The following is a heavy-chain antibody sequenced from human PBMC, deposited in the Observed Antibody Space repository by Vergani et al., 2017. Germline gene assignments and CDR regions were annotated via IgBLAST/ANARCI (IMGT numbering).Heavy chain of an antibody. J-gene: IGHJ5*02. V-gene: IGHV3-7*01. CDR1: GFTFSSHA. Sequence: EVQLLQSEGAVVQPGGSLRLSCVASGFTFSSHAMSWVRQGHGQGLEWVANINQDGSEKYYVDSVKGRFTISRDNAKNSLYLQMNSLRAEDTALYYCARINYYGSSGYSLTRWHNWFDPWGQGTLITFSA. CDR3: ARINYYGSSGYSLTRWHNWFDP. D-gene: IGHD3-22*01. CDR2: INQDGSEK.